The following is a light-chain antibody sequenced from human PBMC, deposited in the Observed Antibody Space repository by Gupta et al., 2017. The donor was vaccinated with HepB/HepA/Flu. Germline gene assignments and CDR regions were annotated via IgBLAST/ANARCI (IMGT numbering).Light chain of an antibody. CDR2: GAS. Sequence: DIQLTQSPSFLSASIGDRVTITCRASQGISTYLAWYQQKPGKAPKVLIYGASTLQSGVPSRISGSGSGTEFTLTISSLQPEDFATYYCQQLNSYPLTFGGGTKVEIK. CDR3: QQLNSYPLT. CDR1: QGISTY. J-gene: IGKJ4*01. V-gene: IGKV1-9*01.